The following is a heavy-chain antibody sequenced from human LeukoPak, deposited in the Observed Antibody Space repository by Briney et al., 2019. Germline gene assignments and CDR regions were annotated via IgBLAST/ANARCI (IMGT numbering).Heavy chain of an antibody. Sequence: GGSLRLSCAASGFTFSSYAMSWVRQALGKGLEWVSAISGTGGSTYYADSVKGRFTISRDYSKNTLYLQMNSLRAEDTAVYYCAKDNKYYYGSGSYYIFDYWGQGTLVTVSS. CDR1: GFTFSSYA. CDR3: AKDNKYYYGSGSYYIFDY. V-gene: IGHV3-23*01. J-gene: IGHJ4*02. CDR2: ISGTGGST. D-gene: IGHD3-10*01.